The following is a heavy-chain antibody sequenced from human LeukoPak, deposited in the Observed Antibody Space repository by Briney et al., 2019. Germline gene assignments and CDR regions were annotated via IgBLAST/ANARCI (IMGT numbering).Heavy chain of an antibody. CDR1: GFTFSSYA. Sequence: PGGSLRLSCAASGFTFSSYAMSWVRQAPGKGLEWVSAISGSGGSTYYADSVKGRFTISRDSSKNTLYLQMNSLRAEDTAVYYCAKDDSSSWGTWGYFDYWGQGTLVTVSS. V-gene: IGHV3-23*01. J-gene: IGHJ4*02. CDR2: ISGSGGST. D-gene: IGHD6-13*01. CDR3: AKDDSSSWGTWGYFDY.